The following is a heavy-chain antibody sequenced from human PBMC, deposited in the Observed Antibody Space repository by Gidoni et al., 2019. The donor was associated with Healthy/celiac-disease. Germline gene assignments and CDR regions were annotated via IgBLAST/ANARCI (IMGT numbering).Heavy chain of an antibody. D-gene: IGHD2-21*01. V-gene: IGHV3-15*01. CDR2: IKSKTDGGTT. J-gene: IGHJ4*02. Sequence: WVGRIKSKTDGGTTDYAAPVKGRFTISRDDSKNPLYLQMNSLKTEDTAVYYCTTTPAVAYYFDYWGQGTLVTVSS. CDR3: TTTPAVAYYFDY.